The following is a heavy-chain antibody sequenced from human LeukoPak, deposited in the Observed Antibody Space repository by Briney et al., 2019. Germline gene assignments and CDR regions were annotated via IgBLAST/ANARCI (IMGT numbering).Heavy chain of an antibody. D-gene: IGHD6-13*01. CDR2: IRYDGSNK. J-gene: IGHJ4*02. Sequence: QPGGSLRLSCAASGFPFSSYGMHWLRQAPGKGLEWVAFIRYDGSNKYYADSVKGRFTISRDNSKNTLYLQMNSLRAEDTAVYYCAKDARYSSSWYYFDYWGQGTLVTVSS. CDR3: AKDARYSSSWYYFDY. CDR1: GFPFSSYG. V-gene: IGHV3-30*02.